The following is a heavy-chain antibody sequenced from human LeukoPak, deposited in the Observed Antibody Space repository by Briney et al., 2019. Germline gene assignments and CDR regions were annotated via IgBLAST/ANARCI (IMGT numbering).Heavy chain of an antibody. V-gene: IGHV4-4*07. CDR1: DESFSGYY. D-gene: IGHD6-13*01. CDR2: IYTSGST. Sequence: PSETLSLTCAVYDESFSGYYWSWIRQPAGKGLEWIGRIYTSGSTNYNPSLKSRVTISVDTSKNQFSLKLSSVTAADTAVYYCARDHSSSWFYNWFDPWGQGTLVTVSS. CDR3: ARDHSSSWFYNWFDP. J-gene: IGHJ5*02.